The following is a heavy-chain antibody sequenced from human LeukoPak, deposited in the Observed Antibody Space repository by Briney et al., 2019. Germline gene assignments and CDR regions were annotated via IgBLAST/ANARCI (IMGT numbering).Heavy chain of an antibody. CDR1: GLTFGDYV. CDR3: TRSSGYTSGWYFDY. CDR2: IRSKLYGGTT. Sequence: PGGSLRLSCTTSGLTFGDYVMSWFRQAPGTGLQWVGFIRSKLYGGTTEYAASVRGRFTISRDDSKSIAYLQMNSLKTEDTAMYYCTRSSGYTSGWYFDYWGQGTPVTVSS. V-gene: IGHV3-49*03. J-gene: IGHJ4*02. D-gene: IGHD6-19*01.